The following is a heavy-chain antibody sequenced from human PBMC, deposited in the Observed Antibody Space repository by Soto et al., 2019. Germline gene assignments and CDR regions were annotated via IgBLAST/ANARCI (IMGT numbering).Heavy chain of an antibody. J-gene: IGHJ5*02. CDR2: MNPDSGNT. D-gene: IGHD5-12*01. CDR3: ARGPLGYGFDP. CDR1: VYTFTSYD. V-gene: IGHV1-8*01. Sequence: QVQLVQSGAEVKQPGASVKVSCKASVYTFTSYDINLVRQATVQGLEWMGWMNPDSGNTGYAKKFQGRVTMTRNTSISTPYMQLSSLRSEDSAVYYGARGPLGYGFDPWGQGTIVTVSS.